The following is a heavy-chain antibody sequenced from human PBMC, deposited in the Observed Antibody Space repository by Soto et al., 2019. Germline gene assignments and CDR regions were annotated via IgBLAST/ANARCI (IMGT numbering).Heavy chain of an antibody. CDR2: ISGSGGST. J-gene: IGHJ4*02. Sequence: PXGSLRLACSASGFTFSSYAMSWVRQAPGKGLEWVSAISGSGGSTYYADSVKGRFTISRDNSKNTLYLQMNSLRAEDTAVYYCAKEEWGSYGYADYWGQGTLVTVSS. D-gene: IGHD5-18*01. V-gene: IGHV3-23*01. CDR1: GFTFSSYA. CDR3: AKEEWGSYGYADY.